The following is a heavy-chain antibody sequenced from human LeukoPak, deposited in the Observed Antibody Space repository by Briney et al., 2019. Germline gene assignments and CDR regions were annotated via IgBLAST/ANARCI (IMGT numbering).Heavy chain of an antibody. CDR3: ARSLSSSSRYGMDV. D-gene: IGHD6-6*01. CDR2: ITSSDSYT. V-gene: IGHV3-11*06. CDR1: GFTSSNFY. J-gene: IGHJ6*02. Sequence: GGSLRHSCAPSGFTSSNFYMSWIRQAPGKGLECISYITSSDSYTSYADSVKGRFTISRDNAKNSLYLQMNSLRADDTAVYFCARSLSSSSRYGMDVWGQGTTVTVSS.